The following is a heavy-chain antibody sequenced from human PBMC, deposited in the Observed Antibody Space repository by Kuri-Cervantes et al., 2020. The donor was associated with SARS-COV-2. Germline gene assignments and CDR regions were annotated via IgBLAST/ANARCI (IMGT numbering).Heavy chain of an antibody. Sequence: ESLKISCTVSGGYFDYYYWSWIRQPAGKGLEWIGRVFTTGITTYNPSLKSRVTISVDTSKNQFSLKLNSVTAADTAVYYCAREVRGYHYGYFDYWGQGALVTVSS. CDR2: VFTTGIT. J-gene: IGHJ4*02. CDR3: AREVRGYHYGYFDY. D-gene: IGHD5-18*01. CDR1: GGYFDYYY. V-gene: IGHV4-4*07.